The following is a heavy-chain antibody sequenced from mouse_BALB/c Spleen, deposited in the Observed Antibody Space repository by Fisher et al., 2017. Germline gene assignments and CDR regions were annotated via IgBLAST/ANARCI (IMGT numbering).Heavy chain of an antibody. CDR3: AIHDYDDYYAMDY. Sequence: RFTISRDNPKNTLFLQMTSLRSEDTAMYYCAIHDYDDYYAMDYWGQGTSVTVSS. V-gene: IGHV5-17*02. J-gene: IGHJ4*01. D-gene: IGHD2-4*01.